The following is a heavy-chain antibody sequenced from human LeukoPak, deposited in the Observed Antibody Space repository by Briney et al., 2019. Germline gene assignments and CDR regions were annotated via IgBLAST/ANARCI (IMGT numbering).Heavy chain of an antibody. CDR2: ISWNSGSI. J-gene: IGHJ3*02. Sequence: GRSLRLSCAASGFTFDDYAMHWVRQAPGKGLEWVSGISWNSGSIGYADSVKGRFTISRDNAKNSLYLQMNSLRAEDMALCYCAKDRREMADDAFDIWGQGTMVTVSS. D-gene: IGHD5-24*01. V-gene: IGHV3-9*03. CDR3: AKDRREMADDAFDI. CDR1: GFTFDDYA.